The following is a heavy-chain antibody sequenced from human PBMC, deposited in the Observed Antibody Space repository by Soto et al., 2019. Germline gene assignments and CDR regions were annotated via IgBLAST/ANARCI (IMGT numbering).Heavy chain of an antibody. D-gene: IGHD6-25*01. CDR3: VRSKEIVAADYYGMDV. CDR1: AGSVVSVSDH. V-gene: IGHV4-61*01. J-gene: IGHJ6*02. Sequence: SQTLSLTCTVSAGSVVSVSDHWSWIRQPPGKGLEWIGYIYYSGSTNYNPSLKSRVTISVDTSKNQFSLKLSSVTAADTAVYYCVRSKEIVAADYYGMDVWGQGTTVTVSS. CDR2: IYYSGST.